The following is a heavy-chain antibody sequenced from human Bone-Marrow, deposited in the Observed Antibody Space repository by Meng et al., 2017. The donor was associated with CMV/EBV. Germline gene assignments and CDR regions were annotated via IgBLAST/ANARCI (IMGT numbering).Heavy chain of an antibody. J-gene: IGHJ1*01. Sequence: TFSSYAISWVRQAPGQGLEWMGGIIPIFGTANYAQKFQGRVTITTDESTSTAYMELSSLRSEDTAVYYCASTPGHYDSSGYYALYFQHWGQGTLVTVSS. CDR2: IIPIFGTA. CDR3: ASTPGHYDSSGYYALYFQH. D-gene: IGHD3-22*01. CDR1: TFSSYA. V-gene: IGHV1-69*05.